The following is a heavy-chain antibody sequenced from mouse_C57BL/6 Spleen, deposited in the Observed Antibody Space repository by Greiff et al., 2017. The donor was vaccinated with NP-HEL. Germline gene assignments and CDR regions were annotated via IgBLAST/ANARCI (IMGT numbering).Heavy chain of an antibody. CDR3: TRGGITAAPPFDY. CDR1: GYTFTSYW. D-gene: IGHD1-2*01. Sequence: EVQLVESGTVLARPGASVKMSCKTSGYTFTSYWMHWVKQRPGQGLEWIGAIYPGNSDTSYNQKFKGKGKLTAVTSASTAYMELSSLTNEDSAVYYCTRGGITAAPPFDYWGQGTTLTVSS. V-gene: IGHV1-5*01. CDR2: IYPGNSDT. J-gene: IGHJ2*01.